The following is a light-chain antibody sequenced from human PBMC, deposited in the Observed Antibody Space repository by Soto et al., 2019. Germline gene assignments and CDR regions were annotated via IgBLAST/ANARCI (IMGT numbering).Light chain of an antibody. CDR3: SSYTSSSTLHV. Sequence: QSVLTQPASVSWCPGQSITISCTGTSSDFGGYNYVSWYQQHPGKAPKLMIYDVSNRPSGVSNRFSGSKSGNTASLTISGLQAEDEADYYCSSYTSSSTLHVFGTGTKVTVL. J-gene: IGLJ1*01. V-gene: IGLV2-14*01. CDR2: DVS. CDR1: SSDFGGYNY.